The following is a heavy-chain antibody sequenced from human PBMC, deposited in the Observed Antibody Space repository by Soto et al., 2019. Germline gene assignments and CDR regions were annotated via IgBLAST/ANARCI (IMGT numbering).Heavy chain of an antibody. V-gene: IGHV4-59*01. D-gene: IGHD1-26*01. CDR3: ARYFLGKRYFDY. Sequence: SETLSLTCTVSGGSISSYYWTWIRQPPGKGLEWIGYIYYSGSTNYNPSLKSRVTISVDTSKNQFSLKLSSVTAADTAVYYCARYFLGKRYFDYWGQGTLVTVSS. CDR1: GGSISSYY. J-gene: IGHJ4*02. CDR2: IYYSGST.